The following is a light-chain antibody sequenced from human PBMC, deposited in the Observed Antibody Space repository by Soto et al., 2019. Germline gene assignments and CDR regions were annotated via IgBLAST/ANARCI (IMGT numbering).Light chain of an antibody. Sequence: TVLTQSPATLSLSPGERATLSCKASQSIGNSLGWFQQKPGQAPRLLIDDAFNRATGIPARFTGSGSGSDFTLTISRLEPEDFAVYYCQQYDSSPWTFGQGTKVEIK. CDR3: QQYDSSPWT. CDR1: QSIGNS. CDR2: DAF. J-gene: IGKJ1*01. V-gene: IGKV3-20*01.